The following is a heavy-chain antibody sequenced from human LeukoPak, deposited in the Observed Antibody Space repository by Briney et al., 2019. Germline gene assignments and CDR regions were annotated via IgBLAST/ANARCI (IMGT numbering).Heavy chain of an antibody. Sequence: GASVKVSCKTSGYTFTNYFLHWVRQAPGQGLEWMGIINPRGGSTNYAQRFQGRVAMTRDTSTSTVYMELSSLRSEDTAVYYCARASREYSSGYGADYWGQGTLVTVSS. J-gene: IGHJ4*02. V-gene: IGHV1-46*01. CDR1: GYTFTNYF. CDR3: ARASREYSSGYGADY. CDR2: INPRGGST. D-gene: IGHD5-18*01.